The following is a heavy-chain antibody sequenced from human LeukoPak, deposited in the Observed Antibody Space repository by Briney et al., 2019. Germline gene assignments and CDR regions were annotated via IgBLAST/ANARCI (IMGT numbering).Heavy chain of an antibody. CDR3: AVYYSSGPIAY. CDR2: IKQDGSEK. D-gene: IGHD3-22*01. J-gene: IGHJ4*02. V-gene: IGHV3-7*01. CDR1: GFTFSSYG. Sequence: QAGGSLRLSCAASGFTFSSYGMPWVRQAPGKGLEWVANIKQDGSEKHYVDSVKGRFTVSRDNAKNSLYLQMNSLRAEDTAVYYCAVYYSSGPIAYRGQGTLVTVSS.